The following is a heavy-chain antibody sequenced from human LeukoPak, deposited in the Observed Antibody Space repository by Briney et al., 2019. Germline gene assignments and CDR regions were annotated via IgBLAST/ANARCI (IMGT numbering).Heavy chain of an antibody. CDR3: ARLLNAAFDI. CDR2: TYYRSEWYY. J-gene: IGHJ3*02. Sequence: SRTLSLTCAISGDSVSSNSVVWNWIRQSPSRGLEWLGRTYYRSEWYYHYAVSVKSRITINPDTSKNQFSLQLNSVTPDDTGVYYCARLLNAAFDIWGLGTMVTVSS. CDR1: GDSVSSNSVV. V-gene: IGHV6-1*01.